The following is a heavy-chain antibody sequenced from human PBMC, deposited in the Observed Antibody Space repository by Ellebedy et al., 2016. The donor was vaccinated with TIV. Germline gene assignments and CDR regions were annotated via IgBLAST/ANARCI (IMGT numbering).Heavy chain of an antibody. CDR1: GYSFTSYW. D-gene: IGHD6-13*01. Sequence: GESLKISCTGSGYSFTSYWIGWVRQMPGKGLEWMGIIYPGDSDTRYSPSFQGRVTISVDKSMSTAYLQRSSLKASDTAMYYCARHELGSNAAFDSWGQGTVVTVSP. CDR2: IYPGDSDT. V-gene: IGHV5-51*01. J-gene: IGHJ4*02. CDR3: ARHELGSNAAFDS.